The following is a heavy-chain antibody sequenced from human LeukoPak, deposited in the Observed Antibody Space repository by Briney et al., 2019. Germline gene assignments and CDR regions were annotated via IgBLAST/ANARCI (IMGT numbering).Heavy chain of an antibody. V-gene: IGHV5-51*01. CDR2: IYPGDSDT. CDR1: GYSFTSYW. J-gene: IGHJ6*03. Sequence: KVGESLKISCKGSGYSFTSYWIGWVRQMPGKGLEWMGIIYPGDSDTRYSPSFQGQVTISADKSISTAYLQWSSLKASDTAMYYCARVGEPPKFLRGPWYYYYMDVWGKGTTVTISS. D-gene: IGHD3-10*01. CDR3: ARVGEPPKFLRGPWYYYYMDV.